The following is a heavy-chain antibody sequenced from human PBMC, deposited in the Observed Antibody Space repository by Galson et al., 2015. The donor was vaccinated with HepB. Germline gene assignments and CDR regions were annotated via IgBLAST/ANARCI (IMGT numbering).Heavy chain of an antibody. Sequence: SVKVSCKVSGYTLTELSMHWVRQAPGKGLEWMGGFDPEDGETIYAQKFQGRVTMTEDTSTDTAYMELSSLRSEDTAVYYCATALMGVVAATFDYWGQGTLVTVSS. CDR2: FDPEDGET. CDR1: GYTLTELS. V-gene: IGHV1-24*01. CDR3: ATALMGVVAATFDY. J-gene: IGHJ4*02. D-gene: IGHD2-15*01.